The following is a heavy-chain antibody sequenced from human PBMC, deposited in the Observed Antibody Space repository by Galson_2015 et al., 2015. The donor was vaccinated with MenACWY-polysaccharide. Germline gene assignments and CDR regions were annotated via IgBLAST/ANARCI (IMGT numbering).Heavy chain of an antibody. J-gene: IGHJ4*02. Sequence: GFVFNDYWLSWIRLSPGTGLEGVANIQHDGSATYYLDSVKGRFVVSRDNARNSLYLQMSSLRAEDTAVYYCVRDWWCGRAACYYFDFWGQGTLVTVSS. D-gene: IGHD2-8*02. V-gene: IGHV3-7*01. CDR1: GFVFNDYW. CDR3: VRDWWCGRAACYYFDF. CDR2: IQHDGSAT.